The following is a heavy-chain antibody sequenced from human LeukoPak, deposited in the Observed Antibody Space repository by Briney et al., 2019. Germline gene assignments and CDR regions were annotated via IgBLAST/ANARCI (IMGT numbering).Heavy chain of an antibody. Sequence: ASVKVSCKASGYTFTGYYMHWVRQAPGQGLEWMGRINPNSGGTNYAQKFQGKVTMTSDTSISTASMELSRLRSDDTAVYYCARDRGSRGYFDYWGQGTLVTVSS. J-gene: IGHJ4*02. D-gene: IGHD5-24*01. CDR3: ARDRGSRGYFDY. V-gene: IGHV1-2*06. CDR2: INPNSGGT. CDR1: GYTFTGYY.